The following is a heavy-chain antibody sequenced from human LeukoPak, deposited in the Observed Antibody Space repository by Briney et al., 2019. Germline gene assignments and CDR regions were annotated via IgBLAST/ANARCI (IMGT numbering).Heavy chain of an antibody. CDR2: INPNSGGT. V-gene: IGHV1-2*02. Sequence: GASVKVSCKASGYTFTGYYMHWVRQAPGQGLEWMGWINPNSGGTNYAQKFQGRVTMTRDTSISTAYMELSRLRSDDTAVYYCARDGFPNYYDSSGYYPPPDYWGQGTLVTVSS. J-gene: IGHJ4*02. CDR3: ARDGFPNYYDSSGYYPPPDY. D-gene: IGHD3-22*01. CDR1: GYTFTGYY.